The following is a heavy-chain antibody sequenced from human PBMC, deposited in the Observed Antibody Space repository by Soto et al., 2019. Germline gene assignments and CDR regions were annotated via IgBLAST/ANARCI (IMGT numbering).Heavy chain of an antibody. D-gene: IGHD2-2*01. CDR1: GFTFSSYG. CDR3: AKDEVSYCSSTSCWNWFDP. J-gene: IGHJ5*02. Sequence: QPGGSLRLSCAASGFTFSSYGMHWVRQAPGKGLEWVAVISYDGSNKYYADSVKGRFTISRDNSKNTLYLQMNSLRAEDTAVYYCAKDEVSYCSSTSCWNWFDPWGQGTLVTVSS. CDR2: ISYDGSNK. V-gene: IGHV3-30*18.